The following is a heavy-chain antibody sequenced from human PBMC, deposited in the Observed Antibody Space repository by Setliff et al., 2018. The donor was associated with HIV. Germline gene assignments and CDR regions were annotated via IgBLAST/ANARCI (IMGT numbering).Heavy chain of an antibody. D-gene: IGHD5-18*01. J-gene: IGHJ5*02. CDR1: GGSFSGYY. V-gene: IGHV4-34*01. CDR2: INHSGST. Sequence: SETLSLTCAVYGGSFSGYYWGWIRQPPGKGLEWIGEINHSGSTNYNPSLKSRVTISVDTSKNQFSLKLSSVTAADTAVYYCARGGGYSYGFLTRRNWFDPWGQGTLVTVSS. CDR3: ARGGGYSYGFLTRRNWFDP.